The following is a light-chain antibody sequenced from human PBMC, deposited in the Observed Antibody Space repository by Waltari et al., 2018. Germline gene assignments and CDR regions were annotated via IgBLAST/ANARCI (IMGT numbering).Light chain of an antibody. Sequence: DVLMTQSPLSRPVTLEQPASISCRSKQSLVYSDGNSYVNRFQQRPGQSTRPLIYKGSNRDSGVPDRFSGSGSGTDCTLKISRVAAEDVGVYYCMQATHWPPWTFGQGTKVELK. CDR3: MQATHWPPWT. CDR1: QSLVYSDGNSY. CDR2: KGS. V-gene: IGKV2-30*01. J-gene: IGKJ1*01.